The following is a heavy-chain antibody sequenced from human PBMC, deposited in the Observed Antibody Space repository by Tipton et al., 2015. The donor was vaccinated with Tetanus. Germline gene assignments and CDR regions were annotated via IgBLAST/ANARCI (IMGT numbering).Heavy chain of an antibody. CDR3: AREGSSGRFDP. CDR2: ISSSGSHM. Sequence: SLRLSCAASGFTFSSYSMNWVRQAPGKGLEWVSSISSSGSHMYYAESVRGRFSISRDNAKNSLYLQMNSLRADDTALYYCAREGSSGRFDPWGRGTLVTVSS. J-gene: IGHJ5*02. D-gene: IGHD1-26*01. CDR1: GFTFSSYS. V-gene: IGHV3-21*06.